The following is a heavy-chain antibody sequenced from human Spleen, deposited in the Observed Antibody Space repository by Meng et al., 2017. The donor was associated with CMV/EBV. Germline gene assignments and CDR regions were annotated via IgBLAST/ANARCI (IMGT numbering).Heavy chain of an antibody. CDR1: GGSISRGSYY. J-gene: IGHJ4*02. CDR3: ARGGVVEFYYFDY. Sequence: QVHLQEPGPGLVKHSQTLSLTCTVSGGSISRGSYYWSWIRQPAGKGLEWIGRIYTSGSTNYNPSLKSRVTISVDTSKNQFSLKLSSVTAADTAVYYCARGGVVEFYYFDYWGQGTLVTVSS. CDR2: IYTSGST. V-gene: IGHV4-61*02. D-gene: IGHD2-2*01.